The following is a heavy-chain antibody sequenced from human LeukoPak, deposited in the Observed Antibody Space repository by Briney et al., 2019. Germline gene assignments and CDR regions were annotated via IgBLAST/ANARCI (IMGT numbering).Heavy chain of an antibody. CDR2: INHSGST. CDR3: AIGKVWGTRHNWFDP. Sequence: PSETLSLTCAVYDGSFSGYYWSWIRQPPGKGLEWIGEINHSGSTDYNPSLKSRVTISVDTSKNQFFLKLSSVTAADTAVYYCAIGKVWGTRHNWFDPWGQGTPVTVSS. J-gene: IGHJ5*02. V-gene: IGHV4-34*01. D-gene: IGHD3-16*01. CDR1: DGSFSGYY.